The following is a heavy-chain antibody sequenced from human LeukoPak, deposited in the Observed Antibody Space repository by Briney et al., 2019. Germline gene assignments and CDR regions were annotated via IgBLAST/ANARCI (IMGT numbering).Heavy chain of an antibody. CDR2: IIPVLNIT. CDR1: GGTFSSSA. D-gene: IGHD5-18*01. J-gene: IGHJ6*02. Sequence: SVKVSCKASGGTFSSSAITWVRQAPGQGLEWMGRIIPVLNITTYAQKFQGRVTITADTSTSTVYMELSSLRSEETAVYYCARDQGLTAPPPYGLDVWGQGTTVIVSS. CDR3: ARDQGLTAPPPYGLDV. V-gene: IGHV1-69*04.